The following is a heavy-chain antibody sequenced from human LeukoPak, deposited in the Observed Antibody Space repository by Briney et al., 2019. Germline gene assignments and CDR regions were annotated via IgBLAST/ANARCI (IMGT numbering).Heavy chain of an antibody. V-gene: IGHV4-59*01. CDR1: GGSISIYY. CDR2: ISYSGSA. D-gene: IGHD1-26*01. Sequence: PSETLSLTCTVSGGSISIYYWSWIRQSPGKGLEWIGYISYSGSANYNPSLKSRVTISVDTSKNQFSLKLSPVTAADTAVYYCASSRSGSFDYWGQGTLVTVSS. CDR3: ASSRSGSFDY. J-gene: IGHJ4*02.